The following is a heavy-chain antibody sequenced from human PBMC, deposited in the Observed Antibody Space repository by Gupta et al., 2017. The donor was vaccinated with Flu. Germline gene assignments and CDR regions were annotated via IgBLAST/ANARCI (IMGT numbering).Heavy chain of an antibody. CDR2: IYYSGST. Sequence: QLQLQESGPGLVKPSETLSLTCTVSGGSISSSSYYWGWIRQPPGKGLEWIGSIYYSGSTYYNPSLKSRVTISVDTSKNQFSLKLSSVTAADTAVYYCARRTRTQLGKPNYYYGMDVWGQGTTVTVSS. CDR3: ARRTRTQLGKPNYYYGMDV. J-gene: IGHJ6*02. V-gene: IGHV4-39*01. CDR1: GGSISSSSYY. D-gene: IGHD2-2*01.